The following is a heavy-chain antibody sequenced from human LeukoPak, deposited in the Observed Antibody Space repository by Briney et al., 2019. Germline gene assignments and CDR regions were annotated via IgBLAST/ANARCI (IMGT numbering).Heavy chain of an antibody. Sequence: GGSLRLSCVASGFTFSSHWMHWVRQTPGKGLVWVSRIESNGNTKMYADSVRGRFTISRENAKNTLYLQMNSLRAEDTAVYYCAREHRGAGATVDYWGQGTLVTVSS. D-gene: IGHD1-26*01. V-gene: IGHV3-74*03. J-gene: IGHJ4*02. CDR1: GFTFSSHW. CDR3: AREHRGAGATVDY. CDR2: IESNGNTK.